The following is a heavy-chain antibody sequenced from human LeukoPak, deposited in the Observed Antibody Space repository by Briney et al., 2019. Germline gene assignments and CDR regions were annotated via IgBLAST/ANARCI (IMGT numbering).Heavy chain of an antibody. J-gene: IGHJ6*02. Sequence: HPGGSLRLSCAASGFTVSSNYMSWVRQAPGKGLEWVSVIYGGGSTYYADSVKGRFTISRDNSKNTLYLQMNSLRAEDTAVYYCARDDPKYYYYYGMDVWGQGTTVTVSS. CDR2: IYGGGST. CDR1: GFTVSSNY. V-gene: IGHV3-53*01. CDR3: ARDDPKYYYYYGMDV.